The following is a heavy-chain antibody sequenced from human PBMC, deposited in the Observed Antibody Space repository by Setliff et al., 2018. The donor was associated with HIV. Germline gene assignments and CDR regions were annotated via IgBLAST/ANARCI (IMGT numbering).Heavy chain of an antibody. J-gene: IGHJ5*02. CDR2: IYGDGRT. D-gene: IGHD2-21*01. CDR1: GFTFSSYW. Sequence: LRLSCAASGFTFSSYWMSWVRQAPGKGLEWVSTIYGDGRTFYADSFQGRFTISRDNSNNILFLQMNSLLAEDTAIYYCAKGVKFLDPWGPGTLVTVSS. CDR3: AKGVKFLDP. V-gene: IGHV3-53*01.